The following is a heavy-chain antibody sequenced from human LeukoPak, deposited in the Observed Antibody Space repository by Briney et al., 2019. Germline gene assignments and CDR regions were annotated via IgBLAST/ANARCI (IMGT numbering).Heavy chain of an antibody. D-gene: IGHD3-22*01. V-gene: IGHV4-34*01. CDR2: INHSGST. Sequence: SETLSLTCAVYGGSFSGYYWSWIRHPPGKGLEWIGEINHSGSTNYNPSLKSRVTISVDTSKNQFSLTLSSVTAADTAVYYCARAIGHYDSGGSIFDPWGQGTLVTVSS. J-gene: IGHJ5*02. CDR3: ARAIGHYDSGGSIFDP. CDR1: GGSFSGYY.